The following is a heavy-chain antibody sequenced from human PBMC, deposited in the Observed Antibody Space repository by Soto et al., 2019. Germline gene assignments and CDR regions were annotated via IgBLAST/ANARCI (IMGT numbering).Heavy chain of an antibody. J-gene: IGHJ4*02. CDR1: GFTFSSYA. Sequence: GGSLRLSCAASGFTFSSYAMSWVRQAPGKGLEWVSAISGSGGSTYYADSVKGRFTISRDNSKNTLYLQMNSLRAEDTAVYYCAKRPNTKVRYCSGGSCSPYFDYWGQGTLVTVSS. CDR2: ISGSGGST. D-gene: IGHD2-15*01. CDR3: AKRPNTKVRYCSGGSCSPYFDY. V-gene: IGHV3-23*01.